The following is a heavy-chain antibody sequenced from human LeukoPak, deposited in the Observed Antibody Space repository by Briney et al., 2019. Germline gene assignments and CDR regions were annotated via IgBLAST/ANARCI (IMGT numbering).Heavy chain of an antibody. Sequence: GGSLRLSCVGSGFTFSGYWMHWVRQAPGKGLVWVSRIKNDGSSTSYADSVKGRFTISRDNAKNSLYLQLNSLRAEDTAVYYCARESGGDLGEAFDIWGQGTMVTVSS. CDR3: ARESGGDLGEAFDI. CDR2: IKNDGSST. J-gene: IGHJ3*02. D-gene: IGHD1-26*01. CDR1: GFTFSGYW. V-gene: IGHV3-74*01.